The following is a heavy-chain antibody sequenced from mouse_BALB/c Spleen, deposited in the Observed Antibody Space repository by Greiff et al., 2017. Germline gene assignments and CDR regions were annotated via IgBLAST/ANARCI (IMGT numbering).Heavy chain of an antibody. CDR1: GFNIKDYY. V-gene: IGHV14-4*02. CDR3: NAFTTAGYRDY. CDR2: IDPENGDT. D-gene: IGHD1-2*01. Sequence: SGAELVRSGASVKLSCTASGFNIKDYYMHWVKQRPEQGLEWIGWIDPENGDTEYAPKFQGKATMTADTSSNTAYLQLSSLTSEDTAVYYCNAFTTAGYRDYWGQGTSVTVSS. J-gene: IGHJ4*01.